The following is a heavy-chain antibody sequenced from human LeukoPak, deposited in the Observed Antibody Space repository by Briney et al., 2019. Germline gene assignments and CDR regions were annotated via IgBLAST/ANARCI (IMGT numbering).Heavy chain of an antibody. CDR1: GGSISSYY. V-gene: IGHV4-59*01. CDR3: ARGRGYSGYFGYYYMDV. CDR2: IYYSGST. J-gene: IGHJ6*03. Sequence: SETLSLTCTVSGGSISSYYWSWIRQPPGKGLEWIGYIYYSGSTIYNPSLKSRVTISLDTSKNQFSLKLSSVTAADTAVYYCARGRGYSGYFGYYYMDVWGKGTTVTISS. D-gene: IGHD5-12*01.